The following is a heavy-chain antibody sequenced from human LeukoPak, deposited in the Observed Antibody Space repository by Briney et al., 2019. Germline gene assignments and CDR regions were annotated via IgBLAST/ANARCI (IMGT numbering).Heavy chain of an antibody. CDR3: ARDEWGDAFDI. Sequence: KLGGSLRLSCAASGFTFSSYSMNSVRQAPGKGLEWVSSISSSSSYIHSADSVRGRFTISRDNAKNSLFLQMNSLRAEDTAVYYCARDEWGDAFDIWGQGTMVTV. J-gene: IGHJ3*02. CDR1: GFTFSSYS. CDR2: ISSSSSYI. D-gene: IGHD1-26*01. V-gene: IGHV3-21*01.